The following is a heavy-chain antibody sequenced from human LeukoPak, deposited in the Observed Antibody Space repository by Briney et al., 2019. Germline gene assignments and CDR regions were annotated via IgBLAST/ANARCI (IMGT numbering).Heavy chain of an antibody. J-gene: IGHJ3*02. Sequence: SETLSLTCAVYGGSFSGYYWSWIRQPPGKGLEWIGEINHSGSTNYNPSLKSRVTISVDTSKNQFSLKLSSATAADTAVYYCAREGSSGYYHDAFDIWGQGTMVTVSS. D-gene: IGHD3-22*01. CDR3: AREGSSGYYHDAFDI. V-gene: IGHV4-34*01. CDR1: GGSFSGYY. CDR2: INHSGST.